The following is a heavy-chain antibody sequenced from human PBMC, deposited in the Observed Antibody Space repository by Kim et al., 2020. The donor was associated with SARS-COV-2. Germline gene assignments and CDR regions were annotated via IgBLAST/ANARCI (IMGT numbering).Heavy chain of an antibody. Sequence: NPSPNGRVTISVDTAKNEFSLKLTSVTAADTAVYYCANGGNYCSGGSCFDYWGQGTLVTVSS. V-gene: IGHV4-34*13. CDR3: ANGGNYCSGGSCFDY. J-gene: IGHJ4*02. D-gene: IGHD2-15*01.